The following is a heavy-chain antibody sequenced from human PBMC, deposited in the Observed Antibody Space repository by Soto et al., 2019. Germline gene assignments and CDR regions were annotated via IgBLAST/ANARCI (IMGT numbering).Heavy chain of an antibody. V-gene: IGHV4-34*01. J-gene: IGHJ6*01. Sequence: PSETPSLACAVYGGSCSGYYRSWTRQPPGKRLEWIGEINHSGSTNYNPSLKSRVTISVDTSKNQFSLKLSSVTAADTAVYYCARGRVLMVYARGFYYYRLDVWTQRTTVTGS. CDR3: ARGRVLMVYARGFYYYRLDV. CDR2: INHSGST. D-gene: IGHD2-8*01. CDR1: GGSCSGYY.